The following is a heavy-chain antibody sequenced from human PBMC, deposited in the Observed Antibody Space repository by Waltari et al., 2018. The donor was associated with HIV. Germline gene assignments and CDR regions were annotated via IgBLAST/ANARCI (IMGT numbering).Heavy chain of an antibody. CDR1: GFTFSVNS. V-gene: IGHV3-48*01. CDR3: ARGVGSSDWFTHRFDP. J-gene: IGHJ5*02. D-gene: IGHD6-19*01. Sequence: EVQLVESGGGLVQSGGSLRLSCAASGFTFSVNSMHWVRQAPGKGLEWVAYIKRSGDNRYYADSVKGRFTISRDNAKNSLYLQMNSLRAEDTAVYYCARGVGSSDWFTHRFDPWGQGTLVTVSS. CDR2: IKRSGDNR.